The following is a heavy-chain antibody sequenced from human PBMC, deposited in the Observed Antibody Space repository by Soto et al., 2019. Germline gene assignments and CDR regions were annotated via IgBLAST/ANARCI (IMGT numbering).Heavy chain of an antibody. J-gene: IGHJ4*02. CDR1: GFTFSNYG. CDR3: AKKITIYAVDPADY. CDR2: MSANGDAA. D-gene: IGHD3-3*01. V-gene: IGHV3-23*01. Sequence: GGSLRPSSTPAGFTFSNYGISWVRQPPGKGLEWVSVMSANGDAAYYANSVKGRFTISRDNSRNTLYLQMNSLRAEDTAVYFCAKKITIYAVDPADYWGQGT.